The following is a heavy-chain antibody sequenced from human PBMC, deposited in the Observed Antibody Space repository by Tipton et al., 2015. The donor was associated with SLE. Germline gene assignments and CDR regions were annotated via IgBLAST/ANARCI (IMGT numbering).Heavy chain of an antibody. CDR1: GGSISSYY. D-gene: IGHD3-22*01. Sequence: TLSLTCTVSGGSISSYYWSWIRQPPGKGLEWIGYIYYSGSTYYNPSLKSRVTISVDTSKNQFSLKLSSVTAADTAVYYCARVYSYYDSSGYSDAFDIWGQGTMVTVSS. J-gene: IGHJ3*02. V-gene: IGHV4-59*08. CDR2: IYYSGST. CDR3: ARVYSYYDSSGYSDAFDI.